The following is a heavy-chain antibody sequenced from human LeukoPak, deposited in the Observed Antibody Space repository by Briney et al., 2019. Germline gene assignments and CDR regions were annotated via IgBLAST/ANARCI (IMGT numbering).Heavy chain of an antibody. J-gene: IGHJ5*02. CDR2: VYFDGGT. CDR1: GGSISSGDYY. D-gene: IGHD3-16*01. CDR3: ARDHYYDGRGRFDP. Sequence: SQTLSLTCTVSGGSISSGDYYWGWIRQSPGKGLEWIGSVYFDGGTHYNPSLQSRVTVSIDTSKNQFSLRLSSVTAADTALYYCARDHYYDGRGRFDPWGQGTLVTVSS. V-gene: IGHV4-39*07.